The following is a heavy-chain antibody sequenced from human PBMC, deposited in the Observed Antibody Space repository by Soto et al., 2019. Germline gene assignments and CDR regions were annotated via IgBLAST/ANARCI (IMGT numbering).Heavy chain of an antibody. Sequence: ASVKVSCKASGYTFTAYYMHWVRQAAGQGLEWMGWINPNSGGTNFAQNFQGRVAMTRDTSINTAYMEVSRLRSDDTAVYYCASGYSSSSTSVLDFWGQGTLVTVSS. CDR3: ASGYSSSSTSVLDF. J-gene: IGHJ4*02. CDR1: GYTFTAYY. D-gene: IGHD6-6*01. V-gene: IGHV1-2*02. CDR2: INPNSGGT.